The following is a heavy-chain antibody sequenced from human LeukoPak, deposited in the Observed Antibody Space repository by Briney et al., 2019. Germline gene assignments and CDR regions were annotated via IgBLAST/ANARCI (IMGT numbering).Heavy chain of an antibody. D-gene: IGHD1-14*01. V-gene: IGHV3-23*01. CDR1: GFTFSSYA. CDR3: ARSTGAGFDP. Sequence: GGSLRLSCAASGFTFSSYALSWVRQAPGKGLEWVSAISGSGGSTYYADSVKGRFTISRDNSKNTLYLQMNSLRAEDTAVYYCARSTGAGFDPWGQEPWSPSPQ. CDR2: ISGSGGST. J-gene: IGHJ5*02.